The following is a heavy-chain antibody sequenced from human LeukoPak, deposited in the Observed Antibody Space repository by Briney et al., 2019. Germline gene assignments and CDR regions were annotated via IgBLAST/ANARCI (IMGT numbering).Heavy chain of an antibody. CDR2: IKQDGIEK. CDR1: GLTVSSNF. J-gene: IGHJ4*02. Sequence: GGSLRLSCAASGLTVSSNFMSWVRQAPGKGLEWVANIKQDGIEKYYVDSVKGRFTISRDNAKNSLYLQMNSLRAEDTAVYYCASGFDSRFFDRWGQGALVTVSS. V-gene: IGHV3-7*01. D-gene: IGHD3-22*01. CDR3: ASGFDSRFFDR.